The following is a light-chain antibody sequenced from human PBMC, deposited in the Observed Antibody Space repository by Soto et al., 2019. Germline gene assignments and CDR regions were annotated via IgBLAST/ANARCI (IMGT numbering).Light chain of an antibody. CDR2: DVS. CDR1: SSDVGGYNY. V-gene: IGLV2-14*01. CDR3: SSYTSSNPLGV. J-gene: IGLJ2*01. Sequence: QSALTQPASVSGSTGQSITISCTGTSSDVGGYNYVSWYQQHPGKAPKLMIYDVSDRPSGFSNRFSGSKSGNTASLTISGLQAEDEAEYYCSSYTSSNPLGVFGVGTKLTVL.